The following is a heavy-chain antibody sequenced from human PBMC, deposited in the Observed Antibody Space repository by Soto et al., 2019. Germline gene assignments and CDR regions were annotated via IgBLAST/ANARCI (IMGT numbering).Heavy chain of an antibody. V-gene: IGHV4-61*01. Sequence: SETLSLTCTVSGGSVSSGSYYWSWIRQPPGKGLEWIGYIYYSGSTNYNPSLKSRVTISVDTSKNQFSLKLSSVTAADTAVYYCARVIAVADHSWFDPWGQGTLVTVSS. CDR2: IYYSGST. J-gene: IGHJ5*02. CDR3: ARVIAVADHSWFDP. CDR1: GGSVSSGSYY. D-gene: IGHD6-19*01.